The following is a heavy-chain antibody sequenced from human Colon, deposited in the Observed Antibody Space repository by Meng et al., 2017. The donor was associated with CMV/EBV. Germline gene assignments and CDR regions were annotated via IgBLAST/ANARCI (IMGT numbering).Heavy chain of an antibody. CDR1: GFNFNGHW. D-gene: IGHD6-6*01. V-gene: IGHV3-7*01. Sequence: GESLKISCAASGFNFNGHWMSWVRQAPGKGLEWVANINPGGSVEKYVDSVKGRFTISRDNAKNSLYLQMNSLRAEDTAVFYCGRTDTSSSGYFDYWGQERWSPSPQ. J-gene: IGHJ4*01. CDR3: GRTDTSSSGYFDY. CDR2: INPGGSVE.